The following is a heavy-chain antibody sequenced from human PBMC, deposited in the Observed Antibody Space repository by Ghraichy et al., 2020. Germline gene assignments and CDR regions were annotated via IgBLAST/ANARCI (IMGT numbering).Heavy chain of an antibody. CDR1: GFTFSSYA. D-gene: IGHD3-16*01. Sequence: GGSLRLSCAASGFTFSSYAMSWVRQAPGKGLEWVSAISGSGGSTYYADSVKGRFTISRDNSKNTLYLQMNSLRAEDTAVYYCAKTWGERGGALPDAFDIWGQGTMVTVSS. J-gene: IGHJ3*02. CDR3: AKTWGERGGALPDAFDI. CDR2: ISGSGGST. V-gene: IGHV3-23*01.